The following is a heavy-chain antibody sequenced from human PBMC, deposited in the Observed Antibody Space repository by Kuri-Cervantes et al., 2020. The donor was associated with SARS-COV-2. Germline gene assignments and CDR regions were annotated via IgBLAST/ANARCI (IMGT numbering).Heavy chain of an antibody. CDR1: GGSISSYY. CDR3: ASCPGGLPYYYYGMDV. D-gene: IGHD5-18*01. J-gene: IGHJ6*02. V-gene: IGHV4-30-4*08. Sequence: LRLSCTVSGGSISSYYWSWIRQPPGKGLEWIGYIYYSGSTYYNPSLKSRITISVDTSKNQFSLKLSSVTAADTAVHYCASCPGGLPYYYYGMDVWGQGTTVTVSS. CDR2: IYYSGST.